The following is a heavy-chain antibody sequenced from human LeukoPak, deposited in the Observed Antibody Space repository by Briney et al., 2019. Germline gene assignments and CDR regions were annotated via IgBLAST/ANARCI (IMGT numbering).Heavy chain of an antibody. CDR1: GFTFSSYG. CDR2: ISYDGSNK. V-gene: IGHV3-30*18. Sequence: GGSLRLSCSASGFTFSSYGMHWVRQAPGKGLEWVAVISYDGSNKYYADSMKGRFTISRDNSKNTLYLQMNSLRAEDTAVYYCAKDYGGSRTIYWYFDLGGRGTLVTVSA. J-gene: IGHJ2*01. D-gene: IGHD4-23*01. CDR3: AKDYGGSRTIYWYFDL.